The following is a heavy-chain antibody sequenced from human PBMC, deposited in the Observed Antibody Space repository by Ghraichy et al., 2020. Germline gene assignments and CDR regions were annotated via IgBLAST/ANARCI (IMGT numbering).Heavy chain of an antibody. CDR3: VRDLTEFWGHTQSPSFDY. CDR2: IAAYNGDT. CDR1: GYSFTSYG. D-gene: IGHD3-16*01. V-gene: IGHV1-18*01. J-gene: IGHJ4*02. Sequence: ASVKVSCRTSGYSFTSYGISWVRQAPGQGLEWMGWIAAYNGDTKYAERFQGRVTMTTDTSTNTAYMELRSLMSDDTAIFYCVRDLTEFWGHTQSPSFDYWGQGTLVTVSS.